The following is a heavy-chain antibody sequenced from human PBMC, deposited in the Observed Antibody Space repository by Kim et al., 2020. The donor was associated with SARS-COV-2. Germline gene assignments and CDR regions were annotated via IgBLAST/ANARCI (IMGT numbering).Heavy chain of an antibody. Sequence: ASVKVSCKASGYTFTSYAMHWVRQAPGQRLEWMGWINAGNGNTKYSQKFQGRVTITRDTSASTAYMELSSLRSEDTAVYYCARDIAVAGCAGVFDYWGQGTLVTVSS. CDR1: GYTFTSYA. D-gene: IGHD6-19*01. V-gene: IGHV1-3*01. CDR3: ARDIAVAGCAGVFDY. CDR2: INAGNGNT. J-gene: IGHJ4*02.